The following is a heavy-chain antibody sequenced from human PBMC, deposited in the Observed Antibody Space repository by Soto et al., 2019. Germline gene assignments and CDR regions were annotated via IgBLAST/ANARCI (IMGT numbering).Heavy chain of an antibody. D-gene: IGHD4-17*01. J-gene: IGHJ6*03. CDR1: GGSISSYY. V-gene: IGHV4-59*01. CDR2: IYYSGST. CDR3: ARFGDYDDYYYYMDV. Sequence: QVQLQESGPGLVKPSETLSLTCTVSGGSISSYYWSWIRQPPGKGLEWLGYIYYSGSTNYNPSLKSRVTISVDTSKNQFSLKLSSVTAADTAVYYCARFGDYDDYYYYMDVWGKGTTVTVSS.